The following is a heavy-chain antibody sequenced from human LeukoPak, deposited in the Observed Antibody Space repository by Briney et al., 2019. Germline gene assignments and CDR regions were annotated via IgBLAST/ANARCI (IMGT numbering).Heavy chain of an antibody. D-gene: IGHD3-16*01. CDR3: ARLLVRGHDPDAFDI. V-gene: IGHV4-38-2*02. J-gene: IGHJ3*02. Sequence: PSETLSLTCTVSGYSISSGYYWGWIRQPPGKGLEWIGSIYHNGSTYYNPSLKSRVTISVDTSRNQFSLKLSSVTAADTAVYYCARLLVRGHDPDAFDIWGQGTMVTVSS. CDR2: IYHNGST. CDR1: GYSISSGYY.